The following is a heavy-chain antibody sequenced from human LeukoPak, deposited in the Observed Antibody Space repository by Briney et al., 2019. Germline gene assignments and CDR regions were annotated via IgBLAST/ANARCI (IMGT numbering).Heavy chain of an antibody. CDR1: GYSISSGYY. Sequence: SETLSLTCTISGYSISSGYYWGWIRQPPGKGLEWIGSIYHSGSTYYNPSLKSRVTISVDTSKNQFSLKLSSVTAADTAVYYCARGLWFGERYMDVWGKGITVTVSS. D-gene: IGHD3-10*01. J-gene: IGHJ6*03. CDR3: ARGLWFGERYMDV. V-gene: IGHV4-38-2*02. CDR2: IYHSGST.